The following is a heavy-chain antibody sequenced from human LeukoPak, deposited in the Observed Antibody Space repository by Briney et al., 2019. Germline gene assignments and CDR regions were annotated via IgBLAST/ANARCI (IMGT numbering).Heavy chain of an antibody. V-gene: IGHV4-4*07. CDR1: GGSISSYY. J-gene: IGHJ6*03. Sequence: PSETLSLTCTVSGGSISSYYWSWIRQPAGKGLEWIGCIYTSGSTNYNPSLKSRVTMSVDTSKNQFSLKLSSVTAADTAVYYCARDPRATVTTSYYMDVWGKGTTVTVSS. D-gene: IGHD4-11*01. CDR2: IYTSGST. CDR3: ARDPRATVTTSYYMDV.